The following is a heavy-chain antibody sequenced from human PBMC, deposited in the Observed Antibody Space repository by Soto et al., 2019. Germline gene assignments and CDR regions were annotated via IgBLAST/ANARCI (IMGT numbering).Heavy chain of an antibody. J-gene: IGHJ4*02. Sequence: GGSLRLSSAASGGTFSSYGMHWVRQAPDKGLEWVAVIWYDGSNKYYADSVKGRFTISRDNSKNTLYLQMNSLRAEDTAVYYCVIDIPFSRGPYPSSDYCGKGTLVTLSS. CDR2: IWYDGSNK. CDR3: VIDIPFSRGPYPSSDY. D-gene: IGHD6-19*01. V-gene: IGHV3-30*02. CDR1: GGTFSSYG.